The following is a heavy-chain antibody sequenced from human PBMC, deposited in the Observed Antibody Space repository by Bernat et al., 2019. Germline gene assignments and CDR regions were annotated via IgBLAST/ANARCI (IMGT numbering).Heavy chain of an antibody. CDR2: ISSSSSYT. CDR1: GFTFSSYS. D-gene: IGHD5-12*01. J-gene: IGHJ6*03. Sequence: EVQLVESGGGLVQPGGSLRLSCAASGFTFSSYSMNWVRQAPGKGLEWVSYISSSSSYTNYADSVKGRFTISRDNAKNSLYLQMNSLRAEDTAVYYCARERVGYSGYDAPYYYYYMDVWGKGTTVTVSS. V-gene: IGHV3-48*04. CDR3: ARERVGYSGYDAPYYYYYMDV.